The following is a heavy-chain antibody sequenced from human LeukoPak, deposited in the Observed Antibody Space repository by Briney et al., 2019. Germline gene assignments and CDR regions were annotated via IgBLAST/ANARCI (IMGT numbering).Heavy chain of an antibody. J-gene: IGHJ4*02. D-gene: IGHD3-22*01. CDR2: IIPILGIA. CDR3: AREPSYDSSGYHIARGLY. CDR1: GGTFSSYA. Sequence: ASVKVSCKASGGTFSSYAISWVRQAPGQGLGWMGRIIPILGIANYAQKFQGRDTITADKSTSTAYMELSSLRSEDTAVYYCAREPSYDSSGYHIARGLYWGQGTLVTVSS. V-gene: IGHV1-69*04.